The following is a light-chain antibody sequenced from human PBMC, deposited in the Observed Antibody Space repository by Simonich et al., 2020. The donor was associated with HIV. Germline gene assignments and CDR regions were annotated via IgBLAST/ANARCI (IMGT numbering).Light chain of an antibody. V-gene: IGKV3-15*01. J-gene: IGKJ4*01. CDR3: QQYNNWPLT. Sequence: EIVMTQSPATLSVSPGEGATLSCRASHSVSSNLAWYHQKPGQAPRLLIYCASTRATGIPARFSGSGSGTEFTLTISSMQSEDFAVYYCQQYNNWPLTFGGGTKVEIK. CDR2: CAS. CDR1: HSVSSN.